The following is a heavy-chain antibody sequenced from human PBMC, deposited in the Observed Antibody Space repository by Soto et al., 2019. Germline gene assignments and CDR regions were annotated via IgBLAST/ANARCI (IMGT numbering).Heavy chain of an antibody. Sequence: VQLVESGGGVVQPGRSLRLSCAASGFTFSDYAMHWVRQAPGKGLEWVAVVSHDGRNTHYADSVKGRFTISRDSSKNTVSLEMPRLRAEATAVYYWAKGGRQWLVTADFNYWGQGALVTVSS. D-gene: IGHD6-19*01. J-gene: IGHJ4*02. CDR1: GFTFSDYA. CDR3: AKGGRQWLVTADFNY. V-gene: IGHV3-30*18. CDR2: VSHDGRNT.